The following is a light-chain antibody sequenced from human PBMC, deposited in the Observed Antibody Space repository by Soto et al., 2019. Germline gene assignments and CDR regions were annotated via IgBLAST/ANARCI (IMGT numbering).Light chain of an antibody. V-gene: IGLV1-51*01. J-gene: IGLJ1*01. CDR2: EGH. CDR1: SSNIGNNY. Sequence: QSVLTQSPSVSAAPGQKVTISCSGSSSNIGNNYVSWYQQLPGTAPKVVIYEGHKRPSGVPDRFSGSTSVNTASLTISGLQTDDEADYYCCLYVGATTYVFGTGTKLTVL. CDR3: CLYVGATTYV.